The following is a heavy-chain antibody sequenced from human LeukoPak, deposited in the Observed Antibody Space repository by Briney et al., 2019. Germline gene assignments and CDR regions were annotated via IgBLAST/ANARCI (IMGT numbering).Heavy chain of an antibody. CDR1: GFTFDDYA. Sequence: SLRLACAAAGFTFDDYAMHWVRQAPGKGREWVAAIRWNRGSIGYADSVKGRFTISRDNAKNSLYMQMNSLRAEDTALYSCEKDGVADASAIWGQGKMVTVSS. V-gene: IGHV3-9*01. D-gene: IGHD2-15*01. CDR2: IRWNRGSI. CDR3: EKDGVADASAI. J-gene: IGHJ3*02.